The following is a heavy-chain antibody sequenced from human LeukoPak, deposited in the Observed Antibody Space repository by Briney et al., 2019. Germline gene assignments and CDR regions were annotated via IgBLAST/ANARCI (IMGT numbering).Heavy chain of an antibody. CDR1: GYTFTSYG. J-gene: IGHJ5*02. CDR3: ARLLDTAMVTSYWFDP. Sequence: ASVKVSCKASGYTFTSYGISWVRQAPGQGLEWIGWISAYNGNTNYAQKLQGRVTMTTDTSTSTAYMELRSLRSDDTAVYYCARLLDTAMVTSYWFDPWGQGTLVTVSS. V-gene: IGHV1-18*01. CDR2: ISAYNGNT. D-gene: IGHD5-18*01.